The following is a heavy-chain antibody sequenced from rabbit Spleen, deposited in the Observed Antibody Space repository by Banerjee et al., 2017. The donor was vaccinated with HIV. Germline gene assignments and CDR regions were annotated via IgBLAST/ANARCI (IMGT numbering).Heavy chain of an antibody. CDR1: GFSFSNKAV. V-gene: IGHV1S45*01. J-gene: IGHJ4*01. D-gene: IGHD1-1*01. CDR3: MRDIGNGYYYFDL. CDR2: INAVTGKA. Sequence: QEQLVESGGGLVKPEGSLKLSCTASGFSFSNKAVMCWVRQTPGKGLEWIACINAVTGKAVYASWAKGRFTFSKTSSTTVTLQMTSLTAADTATYFCMRDIGNGYYYFDLWGPGTLVTVS.